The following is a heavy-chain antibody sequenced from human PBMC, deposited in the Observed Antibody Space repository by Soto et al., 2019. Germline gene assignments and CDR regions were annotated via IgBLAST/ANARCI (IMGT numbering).Heavy chain of an antibody. CDR1: GGSFSGYY. D-gene: IGHD3-3*01. V-gene: IGHV4-34*01. CDR2: INHSGST. Sequence: SETLSLTCAVYGGSFSGYYWNWIRQPPGKGLEWIGEINHSGSTNYNPSLKSRVTISVDTSKNQFSLKMSSVTAADTAVYYCARVPGDFWSGYYSWFDPWGQGTLVTVSS. CDR3: ARVPGDFWSGYYSWFDP. J-gene: IGHJ5*02.